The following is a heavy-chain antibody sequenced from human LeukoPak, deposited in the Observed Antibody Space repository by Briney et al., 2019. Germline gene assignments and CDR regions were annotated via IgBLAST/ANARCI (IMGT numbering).Heavy chain of an antibody. CDR1: GSTSSSYA. V-gene: IGHV3-23*01. D-gene: IGHD3-3*01. J-gene: IGHJ4*02. CDR2: TSGSGGST. Sequence: AGSLRLSCAASGSTSSSYAVSWVRQAPGKGLEWVSATSGSGGSTYYADSVKGRFTISRDNSKNALYLQMNSLRAEDTAVYYCAKGSDWSGLGHWGQGTLVTVSS. CDR3: AKGSDWSGLGH.